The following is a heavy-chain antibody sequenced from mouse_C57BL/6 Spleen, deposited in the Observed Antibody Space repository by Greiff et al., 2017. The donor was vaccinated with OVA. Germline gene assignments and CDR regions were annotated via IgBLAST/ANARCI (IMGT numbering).Heavy chain of an antibody. CDR2: IYPGDGDT. J-gene: IGHJ2*01. D-gene: IGHD1-1*01. Sequence: SGPELVKPGASVKISCKASGYAFSSSWMNWVKQRPGKGLEWIGRIYPGDGDTNYNGKFKGKATLTADKSSSTAYMQLSSLTSEDSAVYFCARDYYGSSGYFDYWGQGTTLTVSS. V-gene: IGHV1-82*01. CDR3: ARDYYGSSGYFDY. CDR1: GYAFSSSW.